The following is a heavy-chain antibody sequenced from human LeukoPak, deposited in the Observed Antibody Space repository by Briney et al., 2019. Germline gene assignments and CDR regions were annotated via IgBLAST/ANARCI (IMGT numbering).Heavy chain of an antibody. CDR3: VKDNSLDY. CDR2: IRYDGNNK. J-gene: IGHJ4*02. Sequence: GGSLRLSCGASGFTFSNYGMLWVRQAPGKGLEWVAFIRYDGNNKLYADSMKGRFTISRDNSKNTLHLHINSLRAEDTAVYYCVKDNSLDYWGQGTLVIVSS. D-gene: IGHD4-23*01. V-gene: IGHV3-30*02. CDR1: GFTFSNYG.